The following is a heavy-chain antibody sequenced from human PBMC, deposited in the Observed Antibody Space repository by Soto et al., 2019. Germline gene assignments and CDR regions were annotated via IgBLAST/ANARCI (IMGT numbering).Heavy chain of an antibody. CDR1: GASITSNDYY. Sequence: PSETLSLTCSVSGASITSNDYYWSWIRQPPGKGPEWIGYIFHSGSTYHNPTLKSRVLISPDTSKNQFSLKLTSVTAADTAVYYCARAQRDVQNRGRILRFDYCGPGTLVTVYS. D-gene: IGHD2-15*01. CDR3: ARAQRDVQNRGRILRFDY. V-gene: IGHV4-30-4*01. J-gene: IGHJ4*02. CDR2: IFHSGST.